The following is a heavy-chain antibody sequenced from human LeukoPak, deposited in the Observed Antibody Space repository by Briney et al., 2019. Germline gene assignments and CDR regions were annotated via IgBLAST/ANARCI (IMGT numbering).Heavy chain of an antibody. V-gene: IGHV4-59*08. CDR1: GGSISSYY. Sequence: SETLSLTCTVSGGSISSYYWSWLRQPPGKGLERIGYIYYSGSTNYNPSLKSRITISEETSKNQFSLKLSSVTAADTAVYYCARRGYSYGCFDYWGQGTLVTVSS. D-gene: IGHD5-18*01. CDR3: ARRGYSYGCFDY. J-gene: IGHJ4*02. CDR2: IYYSGST.